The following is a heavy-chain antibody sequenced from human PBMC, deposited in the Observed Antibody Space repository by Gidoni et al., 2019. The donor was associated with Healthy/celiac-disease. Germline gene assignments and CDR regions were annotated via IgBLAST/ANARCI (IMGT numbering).Heavy chain of an antibody. Sequence: QVRLVESGGGVVQPGRSLRLSCAASGFPFSSYGMHWVRQAPGKGLEWVAVISYDGSNKYYADSVKGRFTISRDNSKNTLYLQMNSLRAEDTAVYYCARRVMVRGVAHDAFDIWGQGTMVTVSS. J-gene: IGHJ3*02. CDR1: GFPFSSYG. CDR2: ISYDGSNK. V-gene: IGHV3-30*03. D-gene: IGHD3-10*01. CDR3: ARRVMVRGVAHDAFDI.